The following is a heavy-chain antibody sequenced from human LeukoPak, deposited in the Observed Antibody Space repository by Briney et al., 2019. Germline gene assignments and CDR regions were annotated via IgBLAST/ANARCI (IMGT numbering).Heavy chain of an antibody. CDR1: GGSISGYY. CDR3: ARDSWGGSYWGPFDY. D-gene: IGHD1-26*01. J-gene: IGHJ4*02. Sequence: SETLSLTCTVSGGSISGYYWSWIRQPPGKELEWIAYMFYSGSTNYNPSLKSRVTISVDTSKNQVSLKLTSVTAADTAVYYCARDSWGGSYWGPFDYWGQGILVTVPS. CDR2: MFYSGST. V-gene: IGHV4-59*01.